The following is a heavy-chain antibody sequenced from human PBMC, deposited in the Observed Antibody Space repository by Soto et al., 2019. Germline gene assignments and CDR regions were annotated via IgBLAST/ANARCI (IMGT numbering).Heavy chain of an antibody. D-gene: IGHD6-6*01. V-gene: IGHV1-18*04. J-gene: IGHJ5*02. CDR2: ISAYNGNT. CDR1: GYALTSYG. Sequence: SVKVYYKASGYALTSYGISCVRQAPGQGLEWKGWISAYNGNTDYAQKLQGRVTMTTDTSTSTAYMELRSLRSDDTAVYYCARDPGKAARRWFDPWGQGTLVTVSS. CDR3: ARDPGKAARRWFDP.